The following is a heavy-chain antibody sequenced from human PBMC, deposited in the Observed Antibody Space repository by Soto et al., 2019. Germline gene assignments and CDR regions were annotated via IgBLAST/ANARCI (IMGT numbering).Heavy chain of an antibody. D-gene: IGHD6-19*01. CDR3: AADGQWLADDAFDI. V-gene: IGHV1-58*01. CDR2: IVVGSGNT. CDR1: GFTFTSSA. Sequence: SVKVSCKASGFTFTSSAVQWVRQARGQRLEWIGWIVVGSGNTNYAQRFQERVTITRDMSTSTAYMELSSLRSEDTAVYYCAADGQWLADDAFDIWGQGTMVTVSS. J-gene: IGHJ3*02.